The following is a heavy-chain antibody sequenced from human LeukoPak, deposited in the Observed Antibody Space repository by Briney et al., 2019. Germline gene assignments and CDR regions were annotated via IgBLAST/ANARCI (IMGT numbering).Heavy chain of an antibody. CDR1: GFIFSYYE. J-gene: IGHJ6*02. CDR2: LYSGGST. CDR3: TRNKYYYYYGMDV. V-gene: IGHV3-66*01. Sequence: GGSLRLSCGASGFIFSYYEMKWFRQAPGKGLEWVSVLYSGGSTDYADSVKGRFTISRDDSKNTMYLQMNSLRAEDTAVYYCTRNKYYYYYGMDVWGQGATVTVSS.